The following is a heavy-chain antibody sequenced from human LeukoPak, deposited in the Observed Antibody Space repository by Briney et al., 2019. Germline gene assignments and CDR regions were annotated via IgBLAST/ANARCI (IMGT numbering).Heavy chain of an antibody. V-gene: IGHV3-7*01. Sequence: GGSLRLSCAASGFTFSSYWMSWVRQAPGKGLEWVANIRHDGSEKYYVDSVKGRFTISRDNAKDSLYLQMNSLRVEDTAVYYCARGGSRQYNFWGQGTLVTVSS. CDR1: GFTFSSYW. J-gene: IGHJ4*02. CDR2: IRHDGSEK. D-gene: IGHD5-18*01. CDR3: ARGGSRQYNF.